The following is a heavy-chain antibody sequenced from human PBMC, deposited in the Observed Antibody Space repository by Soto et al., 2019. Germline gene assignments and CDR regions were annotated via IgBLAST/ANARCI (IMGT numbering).Heavy chain of an antibody. CDR1: GYTLRESA. J-gene: IGHJ5*02. V-gene: IGHV1-24*01. CDR3: AIGRGTYDNSAWFDP. Sequence: ASVKVSCKLSGYTLRESAMHWLRQTPGKGLQWMGGLDSDTGETIYARKFRGRVSMTEDATTDTAYMELRSLRLDDTAVYYCAIGRGTYDNSAWFDPWGQGTLVAVSS. D-gene: IGHD4-4*01. CDR2: LDSDTGET.